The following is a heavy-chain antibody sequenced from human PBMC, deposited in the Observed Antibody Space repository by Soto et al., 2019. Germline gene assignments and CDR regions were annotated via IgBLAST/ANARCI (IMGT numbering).Heavy chain of an antibody. CDR2: ISITDGGST. CDR3: AKDLLRRYYDTSAYYFDY. V-gene: IGHV3-23*01. J-gene: IGHJ4*01. D-gene: IGHD3-16*01. Sequence: GGSLRLSCAASGFTFSGYAMSWVRQSPGKGLEWVSSISITDGGSTYYADSVKGRFTISRDNSKNTLYLQMNSLRAEDTAVYYCAKDLLRRYYDTSAYYFDYWGQGALVTVS. CDR1: GFTFSGYA.